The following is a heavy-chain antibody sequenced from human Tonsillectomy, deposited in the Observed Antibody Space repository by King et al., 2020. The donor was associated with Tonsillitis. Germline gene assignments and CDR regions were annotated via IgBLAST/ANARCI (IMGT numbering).Heavy chain of an antibody. Sequence: VQLQQWGAGLLKPSETLSLTCAVYGGSFSGYYWSWIRQPPGKGLEWIGETNHSGSTKYNPSLKSRVSISVDTSKNQFSVKLSSVTAADTAVYYCARGSQLVTLDYWGQGTLVTVSS. CDR2: TNHSGST. CDR3: ARGSQLVTLDY. CDR1: GGSFSGYY. D-gene: IGHD1-1*01. V-gene: IGHV4-34*01. J-gene: IGHJ4*02.